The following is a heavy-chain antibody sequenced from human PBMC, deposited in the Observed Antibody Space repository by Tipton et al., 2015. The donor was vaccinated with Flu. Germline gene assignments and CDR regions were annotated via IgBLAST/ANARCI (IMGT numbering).Heavy chain of an antibody. CDR2: ISRSGST. V-gene: IGHV4-31*11. Sequence: TLSLTCAVSGASINSGSYYWSWIRQHPGKGLEWIAYISRSGSTFYKSSLKSRLTISVDTSENQFSLKLNSVTAADTGIYYCARLLGSPGWFDHWGQGTPVTVSS. D-gene: IGHD7-27*01. CDR1: GASINSGSYY. CDR3: ARLLGSPGWFDH. J-gene: IGHJ5*02.